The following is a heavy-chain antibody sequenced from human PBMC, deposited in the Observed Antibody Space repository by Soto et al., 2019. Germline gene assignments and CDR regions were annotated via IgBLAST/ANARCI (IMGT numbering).Heavy chain of an antibody. CDR3: ARDRVSDSDDFDI. CDR1: GFSFSDYG. J-gene: IGHJ3*02. D-gene: IGHD2-21*01. V-gene: IGHV3-33*08. Sequence: QVQLVESGGGVVQPGRSLRLSCAASGFSFSDYGMHWVRQAPGKGLEWVALIYYDGSNEHYADSVQGRFTISRDNSKNTLYLQMNSLRAEDTAVYYCARDRVSDSDDFDIWGQGTVVAVSS. CDR2: IYYDGSNE.